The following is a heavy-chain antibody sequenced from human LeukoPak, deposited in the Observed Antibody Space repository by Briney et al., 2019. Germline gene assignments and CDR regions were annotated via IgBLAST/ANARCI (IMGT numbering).Heavy chain of an antibody. V-gene: IGHV4-59*01. D-gene: IGHD3-10*01. Sequence: SETLSLTCTVSGGSISSYYWSWIRQPPGKGLEWIGYIYYSGSTNYNPSLKSRVTISVDTSKNQFSLKLSSVTATDTAVYYCARVGVVRALDYWGQGTLVTVSS. CDR2: IYYSGST. CDR1: GGSISSYY. J-gene: IGHJ4*02. CDR3: ARVGVVRALDY.